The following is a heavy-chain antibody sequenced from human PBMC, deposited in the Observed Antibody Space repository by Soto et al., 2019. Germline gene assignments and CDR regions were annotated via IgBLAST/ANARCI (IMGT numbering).Heavy chain of an antibody. CDR1: GGSRSGYY. CDR2: FYSSGSP. V-gene: IGHV4-59*01. J-gene: IGHJ4*02. CDR3: AREFYYDSSGIGFDS. D-gene: IGHD3-22*01. Sequence: SETLSHTCPVAGGSRSGYYWSWIRQPPGKGLEWIGDFYSSGSPHHNPSLKNRVSISEDRSKNEFSLKLSSVTAADTAIYYCAREFYYDSSGIGFDSWGQGTLVTVSS.